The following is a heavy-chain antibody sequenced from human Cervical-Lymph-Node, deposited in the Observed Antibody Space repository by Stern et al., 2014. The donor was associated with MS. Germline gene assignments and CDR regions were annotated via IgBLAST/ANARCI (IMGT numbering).Heavy chain of an antibody. Sequence: VQLVESGGGVVQPGRSLRLSCAASGFTFSTYAMHWVRQAPGLGLEWVAIISYDGSIRYHAGSVTGRLTISRDNSNSTLYLQLNSLRPEDTAVYFCAKDFKTRKSHYFDYWGQGTLVTVSS. CDR1: GFTFSTYA. J-gene: IGHJ4*02. CDR3: AKDFKTRKSHYFDY. CDR2: ISYDGSIR. V-gene: IGHV3-30*18.